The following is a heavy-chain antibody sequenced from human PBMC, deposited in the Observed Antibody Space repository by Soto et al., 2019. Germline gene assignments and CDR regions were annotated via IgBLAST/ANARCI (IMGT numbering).Heavy chain of an antibody. CDR3: ASIYGSGYPAFDY. CDR2: INPILSMS. Sequence: QVQLVQSGAEVKKPGSSVRVSCKASGDTFTFYSIHWVRQAPGLGLEWMGRINPILSMSNYAQRFPGRVTMTADKSTSTAYMELSSLRSDDTAMYYCASIYGSGYPAFDYWGQGALVTVSS. CDR1: GDTFTFYS. V-gene: IGHV1-69*02. J-gene: IGHJ4*02. D-gene: IGHD3-10*01.